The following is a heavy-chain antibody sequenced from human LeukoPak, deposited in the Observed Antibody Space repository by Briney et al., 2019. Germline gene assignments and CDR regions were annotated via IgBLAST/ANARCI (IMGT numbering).Heavy chain of an antibody. J-gene: IGHJ4*02. CDR1: GFTFDDYA. CDR2: ISWNSGSI. V-gene: IGHV3-9*01. Sequence: GGSLRLSCAASGFTFDDYAMHWVRQAPGKGLEWVSGISWNSGSIGYADSVKGRFTISRDNAKNSLYLQMNSLRAEDTALYYCAKAYNYDISGSSFDCWGQGTPVTVSS. D-gene: IGHD3-22*01. CDR3: AKAYNYDISGSSFDC.